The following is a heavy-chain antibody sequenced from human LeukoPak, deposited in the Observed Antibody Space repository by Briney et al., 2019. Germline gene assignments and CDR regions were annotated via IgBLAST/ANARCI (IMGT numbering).Heavy chain of an antibody. Sequence: PSETLSLTCTVSGGSIRSYYWSWVRQPPGKGLEWIGYFYYSGSTNYNPSLKSRVTTSVDTSKNQFSLKLSSVTAADTAVYYCVRGRDNADWYFDLWGRGTLVTVSS. D-gene: IGHD1-1*01. CDR3: VRGRDNADWYFDL. CDR2: FYYSGST. V-gene: IGHV4-59*01. CDR1: GGSIRSYY. J-gene: IGHJ2*01.